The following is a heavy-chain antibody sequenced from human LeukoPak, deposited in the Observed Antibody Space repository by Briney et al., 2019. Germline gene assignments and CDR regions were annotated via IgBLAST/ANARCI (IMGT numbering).Heavy chain of an antibody. CDR1: GFTFSSYA. Sequence: PGGSLRLSCAASGFTFSSYAMHWVRQAPGKGLEWVANIKQDGSEKYYVDSVKGRFTISRDNAKNSLYLQMNSLRAEDTAVYYCAREGLRITIFGRGAFDIWGQGTMVTVSS. CDR3: AREGLRITIFGRGAFDI. V-gene: IGHV3-7*01. J-gene: IGHJ3*02. CDR2: IKQDGSEK. D-gene: IGHD3-3*01.